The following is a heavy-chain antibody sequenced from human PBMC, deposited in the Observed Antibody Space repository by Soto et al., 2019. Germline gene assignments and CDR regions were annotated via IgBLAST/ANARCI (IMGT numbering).Heavy chain of an antibody. D-gene: IGHD6-13*01. J-gene: IGHJ4*02. V-gene: IGHV3-23*01. Sequence: GGSLRLSCAASGFTFSSYAMSWVRQAPGKGLEWVSAISGSGGSTYYADSVKGRFTISRDNSKNTLYLQMNSLRAEDTAVYYCAKDRPIVAAAGTIYGDYWGQGTLVTVSS. CDR2: ISGSGGST. CDR1: GFTFSSYA. CDR3: AKDRPIVAAAGTIYGDY.